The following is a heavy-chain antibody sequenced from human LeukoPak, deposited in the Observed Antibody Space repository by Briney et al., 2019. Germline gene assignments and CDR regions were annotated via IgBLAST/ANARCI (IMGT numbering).Heavy chain of an antibody. CDR3: ARVWDWFDP. CDR1: GGSISSSSYY. V-gene: IGHV4-39*01. Sequence: SETLSLTCTVSGGSISSSSYYWGWIRQPPGKGLEWIGSIYYSGSTYYNPSLKSRVTISVDTSKNQFSLKLSSVTAADTAVYYCARVWDWFDPWGQGTLVTVSS. CDR2: IYYSGST. D-gene: IGHD3-16*01. J-gene: IGHJ5*02.